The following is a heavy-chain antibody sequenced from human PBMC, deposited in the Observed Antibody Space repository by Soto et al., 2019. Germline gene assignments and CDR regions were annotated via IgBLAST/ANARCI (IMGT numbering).Heavy chain of an antibody. D-gene: IGHD6-6*01. CDR1: GGSISSGGYS. J-gene: IGHJ4*02. V-gene: IGHV4-30-2*01. Sequence: QLQLQESGSGLVKPSQTLSLTCAVSGGSISSGGYSWSWIRQPPGKGLEWIGYIYHSGSTYYNPSLKSRVTISVDRSKTQFSLRLSSVTAADTAAYYCAGGIAARPLGYWGQGTLVTVSS. CDR3: AGGIAARPLGY. CDR2: IYHSGST.